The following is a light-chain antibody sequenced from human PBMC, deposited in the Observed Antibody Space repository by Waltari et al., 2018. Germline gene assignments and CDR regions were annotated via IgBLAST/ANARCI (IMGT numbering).Light chain of an antibody. V-gene: IGLV1-44*01. CDR1: TSNIGSNA. CDR2: ASS. CDR3: AAWDDGLSVMG. Sequence: QSVLTQPPSASGTPGQTVTISCSGGTSNIGSNAVNWYKQFPGTAPKILIYASSRRPSGVPPRVSGSKSGTSASLAISGLQSEDEADYYCAAWDDGLSVMGFGGGTKVTVL. J-gene: IGLJ2*01.